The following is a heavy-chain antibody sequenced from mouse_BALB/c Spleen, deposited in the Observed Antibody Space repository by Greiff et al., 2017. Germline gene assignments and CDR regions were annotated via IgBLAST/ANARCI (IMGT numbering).Heavy chain of an antibody. D-gene: IGHD2-3*01. CDR2: ISYDGSN. CDR3: ARDCDGYFYAMDY. V-gene: IGHV3-6*02. J-gene: IGHJ4*01. CDR1: GYSITSGYY. Sequence: EVKLMESGPGLVKPSQSLSLTCSVTGYSITSGYYWNWIRQFPGNKLEWMGYISYDGSNNYNPSLKNRISITRDTSKNQFFLKLNSVTTEDTATYYCARDCDGYFYAMDYWGQGTSVTVSS.